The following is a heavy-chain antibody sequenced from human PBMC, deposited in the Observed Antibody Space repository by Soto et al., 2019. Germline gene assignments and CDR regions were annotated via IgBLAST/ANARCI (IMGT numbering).Heavy chain of an antibody. CDR3: ARAREHLYFDY. V-gene: IGHV4-61*01. CDR1: GGSVSSTSYY. D-gene: IGHD1-1*01. CDR2: IHYSGST. Sequence: QVQLQESGPGLVKPSETLSLTCTVSGGSVSSTSYYWTWIRQPPGKGLEWIGYIHYSGSTNYNPSLKSRVTVSVDTSKNHFSLKLSSVTAADTAVYYCARAREHLYFDYWGQGALVTVSS. J-gene: IGHJ4*02.